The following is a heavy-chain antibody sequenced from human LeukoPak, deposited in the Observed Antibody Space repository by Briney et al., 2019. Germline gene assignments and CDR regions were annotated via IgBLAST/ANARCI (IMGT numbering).Heavy chain of an antibody. CDR2: IYTSGST. CDR3: ARSNYYTRDAFDI. D-gene: IGHD3-10*01. J-gene: IGHJ3*02. Sequence: SQTRSLTCTVSGGSISSGSYYWSWIRQPAGKGLEWIGRIYTSGSTNYNPSLKSRVTISVDTSKNQFSLKLSSVTAADTAVYYCARSNYYTRDAFDIWGQGTMVTVSS. V-gene: IGHV4-61*02. CDR1: GGSISSGSYY.